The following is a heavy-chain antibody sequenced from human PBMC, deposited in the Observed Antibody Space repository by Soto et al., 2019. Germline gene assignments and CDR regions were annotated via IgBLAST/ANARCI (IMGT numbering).Heavy chain of an antibody. CDR3: ARLFGSNTGSYPDPY. Sequence: GESLKISCKGSGYSFTSYWIGWVRQMPGKGLEWMGIIYLGDSDTRYSPSFQGQVTISADKSISTAYLQWSSLKASDTAMYYCARLFGSNTGSYPDPYWGQGTLVTVSS. V-gene: IGHV5-51*01. CDR1: GYSFTSYW. J-gene: IGHJ4*02. D-gene: IGHD1-26*01. CDR2: IYLGDSDT.